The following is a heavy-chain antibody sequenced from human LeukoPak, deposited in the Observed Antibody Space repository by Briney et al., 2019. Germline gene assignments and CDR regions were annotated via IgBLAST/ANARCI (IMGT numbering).Heavy chain of an antibody. CDR1: GFTFSSYS. CDR2: ISSSSSYI. V-gene: IGHV3-21*01. Sequence: GGSLRLSCAASGFTFSSYSMNWVRQAPGKGLEWVSSISSSSSYIYYADSVKGRFTISRDNAKNSLYLQMNSLRAEDTAVYYCARVSGYYLYYYYYYMDVWGKGTTVTVSS. J-gene: IGHJ6*03. D-gene: IGHD3-3*01. CDR3: ARVSGYYLYYYYYYMDV.